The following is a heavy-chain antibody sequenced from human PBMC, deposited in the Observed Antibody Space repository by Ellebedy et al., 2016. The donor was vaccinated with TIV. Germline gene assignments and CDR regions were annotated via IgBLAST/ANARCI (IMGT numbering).Heavy chain of an antibody. J-gene: IGHJ4*02. CDR3: ARGKKQLVLGYFHY. D-gene: IGHD6-13*01. V-gene: IGHV5-51*01. CDR2: IYPGDSDT. CDR1: GYSFTSYC. Sequence: PGGSLRLSCKGSGYSFTSYCIGWVLQMPGKGLEWMGIIYPGDSDTRYSPSFQVQVTISADKYISTAYLQWSSLKASDTAMYYCARGKKQLVLGYFHYWGQGTLVTVSS.